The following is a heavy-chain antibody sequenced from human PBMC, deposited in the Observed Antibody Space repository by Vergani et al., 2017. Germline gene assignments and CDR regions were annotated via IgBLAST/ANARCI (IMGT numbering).Heavy chain of an antibody. D-gene: IGHD3-10*01. CDR3: ARDGSGSYYLSHYYYGMDV. V-gene: IGHV4-59*11. Sequence: QVQLQESGPGLVKPSETLSLTCTVSGGSISSHSWSWIRQPPGKGLEWIGYIYYSGSTNYNPSLKSRVTISVATSKNQFSLKLSSVTAADTAVYYCARDGSGSYYLSHYYYGMDVWGQGTTVTVSS. CDR2: IYYSGST. J-gene: IGHJ6*02. CDR1: GGSISSHS.